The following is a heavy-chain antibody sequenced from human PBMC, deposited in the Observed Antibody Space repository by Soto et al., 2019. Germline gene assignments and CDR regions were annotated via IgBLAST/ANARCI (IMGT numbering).Heavy chain of an antibody. CDR3: AKYRATYRITPADHLFDS. CDR2: ISGSDDST. J-gene: IGHJ4*01. D-gene: IGHD2-2*01. CDR1: GFTFSSHA. Sequence: EVHLLESGGDLVQPGGSLRLSCAASGFTFSSHAMSWVRQTPGRGLEWVASISGSDDSTYSADSGQGRFTISRDNSKSTLNMRMNSVRAEDTAITYCAKYRATYRITPADHLFDSWGHGTLVTVSP. V-gene: IGHV3-23*01.